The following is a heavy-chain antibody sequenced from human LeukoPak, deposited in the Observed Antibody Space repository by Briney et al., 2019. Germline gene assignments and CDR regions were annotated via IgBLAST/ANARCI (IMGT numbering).Heavy chain of an antibody. Sequence: PSETLSLTCAISVGSISSINWWSWVRQPPGKGLEWIGEIYHSGSTNYSPSLKSRVTISVDKSKNQFSLKVTSVSAADTAVYYCARVSSGSYYFDSWGQGTLVTVSS. J-gene: IGHJ4*02. CDR3: ARVSSGSYYFDS. CDR1: VGSISSINW. V-gene: IGHV4-4*02. CDR2: IYHSGST. D-gene: IGHD1-26*01.